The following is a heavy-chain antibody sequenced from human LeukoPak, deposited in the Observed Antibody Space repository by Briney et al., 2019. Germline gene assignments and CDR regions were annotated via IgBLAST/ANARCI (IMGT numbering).Heavy chain of an antibody. CDR3: ARARVETGYRISVADPGAFDI. J-gene: IGHJ3*02. D-gene: IGHD3-9*01. V-gene: IGHV3-21*01. CDR1: GFTFSSYS. CDR2: ISTSGTYM. Sequence: TPGESLRLSCAASGFTFSSYSMNWVRQAPEKGLEWVSSISTSGTYMYYADSVKGRFTISRDNAKNSLYLQMNSLRAEDTAVYYCARARVETGYRISVADPGAFDIWGQGTMVTVSS.